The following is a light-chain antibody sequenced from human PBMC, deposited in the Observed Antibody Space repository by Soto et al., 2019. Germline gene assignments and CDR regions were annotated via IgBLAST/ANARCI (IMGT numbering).Light chain of an antibody. V-gene: IGKV3-15*01. J-gene: IGKJ1*01. CDR2: GES. CDR3: QQYNNWPPWT. Sequence: EIVMTQSPATLSVSPGERATLSCRASQSVSSNLAWYQQKPGQAPRLLIYGESTRATGIPARFSGSGSGTEFTLTSSSLQSEDFAVDYCQQYNNWPPWTFGQGTKGEIK. CDR1: QSVSSN.